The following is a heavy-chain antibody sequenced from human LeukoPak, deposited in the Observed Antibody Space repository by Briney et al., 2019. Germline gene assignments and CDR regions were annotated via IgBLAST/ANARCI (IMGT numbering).Heavy chain of an antibody. J-gene: IGHJ4*02. CDR2: INPNSGGT. V-gene: IGHV1-2*02. CDR1: GYTFTGYY. Sequence: ASVKVSCKASGYTFTGYYMRWVRQAPGQGLEWMGWINPNSGGTNYAQKFQGRVTMTRDTSISTAYMELSRLRSDDTAVYYCARDNTFYDFWSGYYILYYFDYWGQGTRVTVSS. CDR3: ARDNTFYDFWSGYYILYYFDY. D-gene: IGHD3-3*01.